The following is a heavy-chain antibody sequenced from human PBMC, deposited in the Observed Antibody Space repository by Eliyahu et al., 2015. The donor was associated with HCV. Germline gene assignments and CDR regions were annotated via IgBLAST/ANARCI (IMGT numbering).Heavy chain of an antibody. D-gene: IGHD3-10*01. V-gene: IGHV3-23*01. CDR3: AKDLTSGSYYNPFDY. CDR1: GFXFSSYA. CDR2: ISGSGGST. J-gene: IGHJ4*02. Sequence: EVQLLESGGGLVQPGGSXRLSCAASGFXFSSYAMSWVRQAPGKGLEWVSAISGSGGSTYYADSVKGRFTISRDNSKNTLYLQMNSLRAEDTAVYYCAKDLTSGSYYNPFDYWGQGTLVTVSS.